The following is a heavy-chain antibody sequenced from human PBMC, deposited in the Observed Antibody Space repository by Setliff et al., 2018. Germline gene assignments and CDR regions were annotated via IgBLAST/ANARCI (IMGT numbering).Heavy chain of an antibody. Sequence: ASVKVSCKASGYTFTSSGISWVRQAPGQGLEWMGWISVYNGYIVYAQKLQGRVTMTTDTSTSTAYMELRSLRSDDTALYYCARAPLMVVVPPDAHRFDLWGQGTLVTVSS. D-gene: IGHD2-2*01. J-gene: IGHJ5*02. V-gene: IGHV1-18*01. CDR2: ISVYNGYI. CDR3: ARAPLMVVVPPDAHRFDL. CDR1: GYTFTSSG.